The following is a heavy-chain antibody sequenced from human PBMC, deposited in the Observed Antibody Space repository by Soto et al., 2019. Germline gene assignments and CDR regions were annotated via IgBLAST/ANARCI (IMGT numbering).Heavy chain of an antibody. CDR2: IGTAGDT. CDR3: ARGSPPRSYYDYTWGSYRLYYYYMDV. D-gene: IGHD3-16*02. CDR1: GFTFSSYD. Sequence: GGSLRLSCAASGFTFSSYDMHWVRQATGKGLEWVSAIGTAGDTYYPGSVKGRFTISRENAKNSLYLQMNSLRAGDTAVYYCARGSPPRSYYDYTWGSYRLYYYYMDVWGKGTTVTVSS. J-gene: IGHJ6*03. V-gene: IGHV3-13*01.